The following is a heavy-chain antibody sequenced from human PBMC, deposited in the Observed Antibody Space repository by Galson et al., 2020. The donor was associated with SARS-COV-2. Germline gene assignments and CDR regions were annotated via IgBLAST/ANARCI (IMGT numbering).Heavy chain of an antibody. J-gene: IGHJ3*02. D-gene: IGHD4-17*01. CDR3: ARVRYDGDYLRAFDI. CDR2: IYYSGST. CDR1: GGSISSYY. Sequence: PSETLSLTCTVSGGSISSYYWSWIRQPPGKGLEWIGYIYYSGSTNYNPSLKSRVTISVDTSKNQFSLKLSSVTAADTAVYYCARVRYDGDYLRAFDIWGQGTMVTVSS. V-gene: IGHV4-59*01.